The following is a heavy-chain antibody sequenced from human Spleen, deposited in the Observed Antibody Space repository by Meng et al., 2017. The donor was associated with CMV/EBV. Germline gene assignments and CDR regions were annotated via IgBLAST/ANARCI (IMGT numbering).Heavy chain of an antibody. CDR2: INGDGRST. D-gene: IGHD1-26*01. V-gene: IGHV3-74*01. Sequence: GGSLRLSCAVPGFTFNNYWMHWVRQAPGKGLVWVSRINGDGRSTNYGDSVKGRFTISRDNSKNTLYLQMNSLRAEDTAVYYCAKGYYSGSSYDAFDIWGQGTMVTVSS. J-gene: IGHJ3*02. CDR1: GFTFNNYW. CDR3: AKGYYSGSSYDAFDI.